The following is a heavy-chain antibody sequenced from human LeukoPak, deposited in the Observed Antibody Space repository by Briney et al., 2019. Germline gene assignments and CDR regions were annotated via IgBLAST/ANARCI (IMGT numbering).Heavy chain of an antibody. CDR3: ARPGASSPGNWFAS. CDR1: GYTFTNHA. Sequence: ASVKVSCKASGYTFTNHAMHWVRQAPGQGLEWMGWIDTANGSTKYLQKFQGRVTITRDTSARIVYMELSSLRFEDTAVYYCARPGASSPGNWFASWGQGTLVTVSS. V-gene: IGHV1-3*04. CDR2: IDTANGST. J-gene: IGHJ5*01. D-gene: IGHD6-13*01.